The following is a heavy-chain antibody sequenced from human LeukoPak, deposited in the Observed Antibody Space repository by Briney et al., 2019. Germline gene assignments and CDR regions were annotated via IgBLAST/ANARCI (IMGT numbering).Heavy chain of an antibody. Sequence: ASVKVSCKASGYTFTGYYMHWVRQAPGQGLGWMGWINPNSGGTNYAQKFQGRVTMTRDTSISTAYMELSRLRSDDTAVYYCVRARYTAPKIPDYWGQGTLVTVSS. CDR3: VRARYTAPKIPDY. J-gene: IGHJ4*02. V-gene: IGHV1-2*02. CDR2: INPNSGGT. CDR1: GYTFTGYY. D-gene: IGHD2-2*02.